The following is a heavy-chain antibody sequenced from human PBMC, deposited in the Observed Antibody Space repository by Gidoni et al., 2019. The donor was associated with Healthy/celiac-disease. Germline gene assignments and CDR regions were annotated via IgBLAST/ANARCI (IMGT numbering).Heavy chain of an antibody. D-gene: IGHD3-22*01. CDR3: AALRDIYYYDSSGYQADAFDI. CDR2: IVVGSGNT. Sequence: QMQLVQSGPEVKKPGTSVKVSCKASGFTFTSSAVQWVRQARGQRLEWIGWIVVGSGNTNYAQKFQERVTITRDMSTSTAYMELSSLRSEDTAVYYCAALRDIYYYDSSGYQADAFDIWGQGTMVTVSS. J-gene: IGHJ3*02. V-gene: IGHV1-58*01. CDR1: GFTFTSSA.